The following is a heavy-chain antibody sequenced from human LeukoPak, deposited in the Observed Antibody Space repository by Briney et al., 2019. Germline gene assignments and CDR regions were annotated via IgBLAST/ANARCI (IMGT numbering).Heavy chain of an antibody. J-gene: IGHJ4*02. CDR2: IVVGSGNT. Sequence: SVKVSCKASGFTFTSSAVQWVRQARGQRLEWIGWIVVGSGNTNYAQKFQERVTITRDMSTCTAYMELSSLRSEDTAVYYCAAGYSGSYYPSFDYWGQGTLVTVSS. CDR1: GFTFTSSA. V-gene: IGHV1-58*01. CDR3: AAGYSGSYYPSFDY. D-gene: IGHD3-10*01.